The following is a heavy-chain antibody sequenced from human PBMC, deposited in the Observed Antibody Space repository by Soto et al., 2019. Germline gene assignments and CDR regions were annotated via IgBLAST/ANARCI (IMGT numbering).Heavy chain of an antibody. CDR2: INGRSNYK. Sequence: EVQLVESGGGLVAPGGSLRLSCVASGFALTTYTMNWVRQAPGTGLEWVSSINGRSNYKYYSDSVKGRFTVSRDNAQNSLFLQMSRLGPEDTAVYYCVREGGVVGASSAVDSWGQGTLVTVSS. CDR3: VREGGVVGASSAVDS. D-gene: IGHD1-26*01. CDR1: GFALTTYT. J-gene: IGHJ4*02. V-gene: IGHV3-21*02.